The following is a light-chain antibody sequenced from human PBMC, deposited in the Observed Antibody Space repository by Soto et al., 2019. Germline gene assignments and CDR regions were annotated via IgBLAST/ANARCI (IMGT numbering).Light chain of an antibody. CDR2: TAS. V-gene: IGKV1-6*01. CDR1: QGIRND. J-gene: IGKJ2*01. Sequence: AIQMTQSPSSLSASVVARVTITCRASQGIRNDLAWYQQKPGKAPKLLIFTASNLQTGVPSRFSGSGSGTDFTLTITSLQPEDFATYYCLQDYSYPYTFGQGTKLEIK. CDR3: LQDYSYPYT.